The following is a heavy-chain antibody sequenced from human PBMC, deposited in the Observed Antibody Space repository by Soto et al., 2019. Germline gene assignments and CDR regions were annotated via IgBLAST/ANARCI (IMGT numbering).Heavy chain of an antibody. D-gene: IGHD2-15*01. CDR2: VSYSGKT. CDR3: ARQQYTVVTAFDV. CDR1: GGSVTPYY. Sequence: QVQLQESGPGLVKTSDTLSLTCTVSGGSVTPYYWSWIRQSPGEGLEWIGYVSYSGKTGYNPSLKSRVSMSIDTSKNEFSLKLTSLTAADAATYYCARQQYTVVTAFDVWDQGTTVAVSS. J-gene: IGHJ3*01. V-gene: IGHV4-59*02.